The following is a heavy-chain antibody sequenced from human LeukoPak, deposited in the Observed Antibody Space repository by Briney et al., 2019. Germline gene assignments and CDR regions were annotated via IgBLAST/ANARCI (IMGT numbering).Heavy chain of an antibody. CDR1: GYTFTSYD. J-gene: IGHJ4*02. Sequence: GASVKVSCKASGYTFTSYDINWVRQATGQGLEWMGWITPFNGNTNYAQKFQDRVTITRDRSMSTAYMELSSLRSEDTAMYYCASSYGSGSYYLDYWGQGTLVTVSS. V-gene: IGHV1-45*02. CDR3: ASSYGSGSYYLDY. CDR2: ITPFNGNT. D-gene: IGHD3-10*01.